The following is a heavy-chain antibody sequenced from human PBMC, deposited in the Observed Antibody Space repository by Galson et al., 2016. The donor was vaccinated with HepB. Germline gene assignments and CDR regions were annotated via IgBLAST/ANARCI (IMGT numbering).Heavy chain of an antibody. CDR3: ARESRRYDFSGGHGSLDV. Sequence: SLRLSCAASRFTVSGNYMSWVRQAPGKGLEWVSIIYSNGNTYYADSVKGRFTISRHNSMNTVYLQMNTLGAEDTAVYYCARESRRYDFSGGHGSLDVWGQGTTVIVSS. D-gene: IGHD3-3*01. V-gene: IGHV3-53*04. J-gene: IGHJ6*02. CDR2: IYSNGNT. CDR1: RFTVSGNY.